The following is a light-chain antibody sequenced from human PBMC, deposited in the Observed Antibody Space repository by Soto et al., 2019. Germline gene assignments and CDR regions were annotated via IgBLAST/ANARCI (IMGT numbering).Light chain of an antibody. V-gene: IGLV2-11*01. Sequence: QSALTQPRSVSGSPGQSVTISCTGTSSDVGGYNFVSWYQQHPGKAPKLMIYDVTKRPSGVPDRFSGSKSDNTASLTISGLLSEDEADYYCCSYAGTYTLGVFGTGTKLTVL. J-gene: IGLJ1*01. CDR3: CSYAGTYTLGV. CDR1: SSDVGGYNF. CDR2: DVT.